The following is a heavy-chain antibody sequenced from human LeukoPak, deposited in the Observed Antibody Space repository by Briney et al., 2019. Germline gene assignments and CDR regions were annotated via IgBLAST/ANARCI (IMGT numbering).Heavy chain of an antibody. CDR3: TRVGYIDEGIDY. CDR1: GFPFSSYW. J-gene: IGHJ4*02. Sequence: GGSLRLSCVASGFPFSSYWMTWVRQAPGKGREWVANIKQDGSKKSYVDSVKGRFTISRDNAKNSLYLQMNSLRAEDTAIYYCTRVGYIDEGIDYWGQGTLVTVSS. D-gene: IGHD5-24*01. V-gene: IGHV3-7*04. CDR2: IKQDGSKK.